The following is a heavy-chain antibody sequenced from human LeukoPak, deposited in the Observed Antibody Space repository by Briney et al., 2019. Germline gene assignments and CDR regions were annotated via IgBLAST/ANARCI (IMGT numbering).Heavy chain of an antibody. J-gene: IGHJ4*02. CDR1: GGSISSGGYY. V-gene: IGHV4-30-2*01. D-gene: IGHD2-2*01. CDR2: IYHSGST. Sequence: PSETLSLTCTVSGGSISSGGYYWSWIRQPPGKGLEWIGYIYHSGSTYYNPSLKSRVTISVDRSKNQFSLKLSSVTAADTAVYYCATGRRVVPAAYYFDYWGQGTLVTVSS. CDR3: ATGRRVVPAAYYFDY.